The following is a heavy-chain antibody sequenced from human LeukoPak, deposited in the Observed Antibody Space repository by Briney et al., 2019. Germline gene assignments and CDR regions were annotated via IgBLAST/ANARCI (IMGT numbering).Heavy chain of an antibody. D-gene: IGHD2-21*02. CDR2: IYYSGST. Sequence: SETLSLTCTVSGGSISSGDYYWSWIRQPPGKGLEWIGYIYYSGSTYYNPSLKSRVTISVDTSKNQFSLKLSSVTATDTAVYYCARDAGYCGGDCPTAPNYYYGMDVWGQGTTVTVSS. CDR1: GGSISSGDYY. CDR3: ARDAGYCGGDCPTAPNYYYGMDV. J-gene: IGHJ6*02. V-gene: IGHV4-30-4*01.